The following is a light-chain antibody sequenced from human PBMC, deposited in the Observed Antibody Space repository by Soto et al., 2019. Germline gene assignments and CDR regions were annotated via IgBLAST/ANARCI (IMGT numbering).Light chain of an antibody. Sequence: QYVLTQPPSLSAAPGQSVTISCSGSSSNIGNNYVSWYQQLPGTAPKLIIYENSKRPSGIPDRFSGSKSGTSATLAITGLQTGDEADYYCGTWDSGQSAGGVFGGGTQLTVL. V-gene: IGLV1-51*01. CDR2: ENS. J-gene: IGLJ7*01. CDR3: GTWDSGQSAGGV. CDR1: SSNIGNNY.